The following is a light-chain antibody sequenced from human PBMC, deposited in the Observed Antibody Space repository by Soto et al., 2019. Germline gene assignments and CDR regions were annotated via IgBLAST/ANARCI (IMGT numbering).Light chain of an antibody. V-gene: IGKV3-20*01. CDR2: DAS. CDR3: QQYGTSPRIT. J-gene: IGKJ5*01. CDR1: QSISSSY. Sequence: EIVLTQYPGTLSLSPGERATLSCRASQSISSSYLAWYQQKPGQAPRLLIYDASSRATGIPDRFSGSGSGTDFTLTISRLEPEDFAVYYCQQYGTSPRITFGQGTRLEIK.